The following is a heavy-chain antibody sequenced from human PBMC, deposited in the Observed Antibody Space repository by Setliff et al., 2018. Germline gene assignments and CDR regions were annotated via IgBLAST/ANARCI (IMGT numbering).Heavy chain of an antibody. D-gene: IGHD4-17*01. CDR2: INTNTGNP. CDR1: GYTFTTYA. V-gene: IGHV7-4-1*02. CDR3: ARLNDYGDPRPYYYYMDV. Sequence: ASVKVSCKASGYTFTTYAISWMRQAPGQGLEWMGWINTNTGNPSYAQGFTGRFVFSLDTSVSTAYLQISSLKAEDTALYYCARLNDYGDPRPYYYYMDVWGKGTTVTVSS. J-gene: IGHJ6*03.